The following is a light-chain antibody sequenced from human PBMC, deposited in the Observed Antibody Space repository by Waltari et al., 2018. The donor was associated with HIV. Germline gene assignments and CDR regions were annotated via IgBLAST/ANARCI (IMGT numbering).Light chain of an antibody. CDR2: DAS. CDR3: QQRNIWPPMYT. V-gene: IGKV3-11*01. CDR1: QSVNNY. J-gene: IGKJ2*01. Sequence: EIVLTQSPATLSLSPGERATLSCRASQSVNNYLGWYQQKPGQAPRLRIYDASNRATGIPARFSGSGSGTDFILTISSLEPEDVAVYYCQQRNIWPPMYTFGQGTKLEI.